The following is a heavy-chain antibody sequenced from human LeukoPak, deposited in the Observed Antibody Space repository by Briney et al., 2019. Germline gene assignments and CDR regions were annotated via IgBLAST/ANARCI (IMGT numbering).Heavy chain of an antibody. CDR1: GFTFSSYG. CDR3: AKDLGYYDFWSGYYGENYYGMDV. D-gene: IGHD3-3*01. CDR2: ISYDGSNK. V-gene: IGHV3-30*18. Sequence: GGSLRLSCAASGFTFSSYGVHWVRQAPGKGLEWVAVISYDGSNKYYADSVKGRFTISRDNSKNTLYLQMNSLRAEDTAVYYCAKDLGYYDFWSGYYGENYYGMDVWGQGTTVTVSS. J-gene: IGHJ6*02.